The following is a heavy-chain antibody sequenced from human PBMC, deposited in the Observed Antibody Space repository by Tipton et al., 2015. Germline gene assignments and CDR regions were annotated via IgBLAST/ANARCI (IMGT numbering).Heavy chain of an antibody. V-gene: IGHV4-39*02. CDR2: IYYTGKT. CDR3: AREVWYNDSTGYDY. Sequence: TLSLTCTVSGGSISNSGHYWGWIRQPPGKGLEWIGSIYYTGKTYDNPSLKSRVSMSVDTSKNQFSLKLSSVTAADTAVYYCAREVWYNDSTGYDYWGQGTLVTVSS. D-gene: IGHD3-22*01. CDR1: GGSISNSGHY. J-gene: IGHJ4*02.